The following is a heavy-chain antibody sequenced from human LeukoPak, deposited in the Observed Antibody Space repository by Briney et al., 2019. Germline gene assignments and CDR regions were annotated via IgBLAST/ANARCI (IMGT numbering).Heavy chain of an antibody. J-gene: IGHJ4*02. D-gene: IGHD3-10*01. CDR2: IYYSGSA. Sequence: SETLSLTCTVSGGSISSYYWSWIRQPPGKGLEWIGYIYYSGSANHNPSLKSRVTISVDTSKNQFSLKLSSVTAADTAVYYCARSYGSGNYFDHWGQGTLVTVSS. CDR1: GGSISSYY. CDR3: ARSYGSGNYFDH. V-gene: IGHV4-59*01.